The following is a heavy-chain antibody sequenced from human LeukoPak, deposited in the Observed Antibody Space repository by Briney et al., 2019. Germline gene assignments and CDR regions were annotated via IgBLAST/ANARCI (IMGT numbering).Heavy chain of an antibody. CDR3: VKGIYCGGDCHIPVGIDY. V-gene: IGHV3-43*02. D-gene: IGHD2-21*02. J-gene: IGHJ4*02. Sequence: GGSLRLSCAASGLTFDDYAMHWVRHAPGKGLEWVSLISGNGGATYYADSENVKGRFTISRDNSKNSLYLQMNSLRAEDTALYYCVKGIYCGGDCHIPVGIDYWGQGTLVTVPT. CDR1: GLTFDDYA. CDR2: ISGNGGAT.